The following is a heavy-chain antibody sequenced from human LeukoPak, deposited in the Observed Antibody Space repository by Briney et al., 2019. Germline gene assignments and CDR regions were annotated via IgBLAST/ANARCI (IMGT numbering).Heavy chain of an antibody. CDR3: ARHLASSGSSPGWYFDL. CDR2: TYYSGST. D-gene: IGHD3-22*01. Sequence: SETLSLTCTVSGGSISSYYWSWIRQPPGKGLEWIGYTYYSGSTNYNPSLKSRVTISVDTSKNQFSLKLSSVTAADTAVYYCARHLASSGSSPGWYFDLWGRGTLVTVSS. V-gene: IGHV4-59*08. CDR1: GGSISSYY. J-gene: IGHJ2*01.